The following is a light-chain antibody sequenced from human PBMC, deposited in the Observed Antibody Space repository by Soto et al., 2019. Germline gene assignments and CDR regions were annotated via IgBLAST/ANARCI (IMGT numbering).Light chain of an antibody. V-gene: IGKV1-39*01. CDR3: QQTYSFPLT. Sequence: DIQMTQSPSSLSASVGDRVTIACRSSQSVGSFLNWYQHKPGKAPRLLIFGASTLQSGVSSRISASGSGTDFTLTISSLQPEDFASYYCQQTYSFPLTFGGGTNIAIK. CDR1: QSVGSF. CDR2: GAS. J-gene: IGKJ4*01.